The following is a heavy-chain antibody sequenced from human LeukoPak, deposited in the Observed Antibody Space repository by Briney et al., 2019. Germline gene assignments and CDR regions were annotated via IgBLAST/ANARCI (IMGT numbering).Heavy chain of an antibody. D-gene: IGHD6-13*01. CDR3: ARDRVAAVDY. J-gene: IGHJ4*02. Sequence: GALRLSCAASGFTFSSYAMHWVRQAPGKGLEWVAVISYDGSNKYYADSVKGRFTISRDNSKNTLYLQMNSLRAEDTAVYYCARDRVAAVDYWGQGTLVTVSS. CDR2: ISYDGSNK. V-gene: IGHV3-30-3*01. CDR1: GFTFSSYA.